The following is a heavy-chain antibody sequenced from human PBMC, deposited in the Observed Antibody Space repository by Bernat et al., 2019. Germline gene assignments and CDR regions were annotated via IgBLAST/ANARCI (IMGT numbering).Heavy chain of an antibody. Sequence: QITLKESGPALVKPTQTLTLTCTFSGFSLSTSGVGVGWIRQPPGEALEWLALIFWDDDKRYSPSLKNRLTISKDTSKSQVVLTLTNMDAVDTATYFCAHTDYLSLDYWGQGTLVTVSS. CDR3: AHTDYLSLDY. CDR2: IFWDDDK. J-gene: IGHJ4*02. D-gene: IGHD4-11*01. V-gene: IGHV2-5*02. CDR1: GFSLSTSGVG.